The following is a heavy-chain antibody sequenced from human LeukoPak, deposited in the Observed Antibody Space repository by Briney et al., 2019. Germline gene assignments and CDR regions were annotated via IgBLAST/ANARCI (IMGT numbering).Heavy chain of an antibody. CDR2: ISYDGSNK. CDR1: GFTFSSYA. D-gene: IGHD3-22*01. Sequence: GGSLRLSCAASGFTFSSYAMHWVRQAPGKGLEWVAVISYDGSNKYYADSVKGRFTISRDNSKNTLYLQMNSLRAEDTAVYYCAKHYYDSSGYPGFAQKYYFDYWGQGTLVTVSS. CDR3: AKHYYDSSGYPGFAQKYYFDY. J-gene: IGHJ4*02. V-gene: IGHV3-30-3*02.